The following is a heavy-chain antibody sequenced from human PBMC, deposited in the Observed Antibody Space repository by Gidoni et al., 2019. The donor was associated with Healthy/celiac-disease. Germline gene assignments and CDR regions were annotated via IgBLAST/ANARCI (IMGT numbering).Heavy chain of an antibody. CDR3: ASSRGYSYGNWDY. J-gene: IGHJ4*02. Sequence: QVQLQESGPGLVKPSETLSLTCTSSGGPISSYYWSWSRPPPGKGLAWIGYIYDSGSTNYDPSLKGRVTISVDTSKNQCSRKLSSVTAADTAVYYGASSRGYSYGNWDYWGQGTLVTVSA. V-gene: IGHV4-59*01. CDR2: IYDSGST. D-gene: IGHD5-18*01. CDR1: GGPISSYY.